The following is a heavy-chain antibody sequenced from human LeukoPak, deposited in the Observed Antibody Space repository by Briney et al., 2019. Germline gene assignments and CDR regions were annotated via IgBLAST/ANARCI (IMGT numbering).Heavy chain of an antibody. Sequence: RSSETLSLTCTVSGGSISSYHWNWIRQPPGKGVEWIGYIYSSGSTNYNPSLESRVTISVDTSKNLFSLKLSSVTAADTAVYYCARLGYSSSWYKIDYWGQGTLVTVSS. J-gene: IGHJ4*02. CDR2: IYSSGST. CDR3: ARLGYSSSWYKIDY. V-gene: IGHV4-59*08. D-gene: IGHD6-13*01. CDR1: GGSISSYH.